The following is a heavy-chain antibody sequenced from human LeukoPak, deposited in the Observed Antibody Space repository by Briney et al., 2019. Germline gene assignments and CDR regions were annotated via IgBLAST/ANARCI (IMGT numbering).Heavy chain of an antibody. CDR2: IYHSGST. Sequence: SETLSLTCTVSGYSISSGYYWGWIRQPPGKGLEWIGSIYHSGSTYYNPSLKSRVTISVDTSKNQFSLKLSSVTAADTAVYYCARVSTPLEYYYDSSGYSYYYYGMDVWGQGTTVTVSS. V-gene: IGHV4-38-2*02. CDR1: GYSISSGYY. D-gene: IGHD3-22*01. J-gene: IGHJ6*02. CDR3: ARVSTPLEYYYDSSGYSYYYYGMDV.